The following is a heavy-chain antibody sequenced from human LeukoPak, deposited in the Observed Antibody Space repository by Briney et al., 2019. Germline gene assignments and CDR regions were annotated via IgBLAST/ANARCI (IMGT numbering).Heavy chain of an antibody. J-gene: IGHJ3*02. CDR1: GFTFDDYA. V-gene: IGHV3-9*01. Sequence: GGSLRLSCAASGFTFDDYAMHWVRQAPGKGLEWVSGISWNSGSIGYADSVKGRFTISRDNAKNSLYLQMNSLRAEDTALYYCAKDIFGSQLSAAFDIWGQGTMVTVSS. CDR3: AKDIFGSQLSAAFDI. D-gene: IGHD2-21*01. CDR2: ISWNSGSI.